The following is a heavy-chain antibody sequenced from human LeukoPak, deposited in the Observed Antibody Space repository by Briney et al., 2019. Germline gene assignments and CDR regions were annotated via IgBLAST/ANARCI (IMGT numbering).Heavy chain of an antibody. V-gene: IGHV1-69*04. J-gene: IGHJ6*02. CDR1: GYTFTSYA. CDR2: IIPILGIA. D-gene: IGHD5-12*01. CDR3: ARDQENSGYDFPFYYYGMDV. Sequence: GASVKVSCKASGYTFTSYAISWVRQAPGQGLEWMGRIIPILGIANYAQKFQGRVTITADKSTSTAYMELSSLRSEDTAVYYCARDQENSGYDFPFYYYGMDVWGQGTTVTVSS.